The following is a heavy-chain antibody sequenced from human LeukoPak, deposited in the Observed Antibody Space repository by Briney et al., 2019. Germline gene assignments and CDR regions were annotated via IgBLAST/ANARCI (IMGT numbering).Heavy chain of an antibody. CDR3: ARGVVLMVCALHYFDY. CDR2: INPNSGGT. CDR1: GYTFTGYY. J-gene: IGHJ4*02. Sequence: AASVKVSCKASGYTFTGYYMHWVRQAPGQGLEWMGWINPNSGGTNYAQKFQGRVTMTRDTSISTAYMELRSLRSDDTAVYYCARGVVLMVCALHYFDYWGQGTLVTVSS. D-gene: IGHD2-8*01. V-gene: IGHV1-2*02.